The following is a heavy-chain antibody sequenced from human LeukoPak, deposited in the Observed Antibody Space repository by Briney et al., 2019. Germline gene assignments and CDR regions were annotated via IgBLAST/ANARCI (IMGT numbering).Heavy chain of an antibody. CDR3: PSEGHSNGYYEKYYFDN. J-gene: IGHJ4*02. V-gene: IGHV3-64*01. D-gene: IGHD3-22*01. CDR2: ISSNGGST. Sequence: GGSLRLSCAASGFAFSSYAMHWFRQAPGKGLEYVSAISSNGGSTYYANSVKGRFTISRDNSKNTLYLQMGNLRAEDIVVYYCPSEGHSNGYYEKYYFDNWGQGNLVTVSS. CDR1: GFAFSSYA.